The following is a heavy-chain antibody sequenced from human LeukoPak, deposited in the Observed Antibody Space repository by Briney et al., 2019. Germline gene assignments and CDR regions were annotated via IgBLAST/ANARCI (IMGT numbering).Heavy chain of an antibody. D-gene: IGHD3-16*01. J-gene: IGHJ4*02. CDR1: GFTFSSYS. V-gene: IGHV3-21*04. Sequence: GGSLRLSCAASGFTFSSYSMNWVRQAPGKGLEWVSSNIYYADSLKGRFTISRDNAKNSLYLQMNSLRAEDMAVYYCAKDGGQGADYWGQGTLVTVSS. CDR3: AKDGGQGADY. CDR2: NI.